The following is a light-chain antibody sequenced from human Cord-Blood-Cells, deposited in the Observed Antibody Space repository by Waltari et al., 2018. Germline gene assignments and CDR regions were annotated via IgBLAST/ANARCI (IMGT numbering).Light chain of an antibody. J-gene: IGLJ2*01. Sequence: SYELTQPPSVSVSPGQTASITCSGDKLGDKYACWYQQKPGQPPVLVIYQDSKRPSGIPERFSGSNYGNTATLTISGTQAMDEADYYCQAWDSSTVVFGGGTKLTVL. V-gene: IGLV3-1*01. CDR1: KLGDKY. CDR2: QDS. CDR3: QAWDSSTVV.